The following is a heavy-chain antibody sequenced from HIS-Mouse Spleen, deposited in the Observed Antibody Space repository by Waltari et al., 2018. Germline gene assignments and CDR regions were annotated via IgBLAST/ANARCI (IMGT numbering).Heavy chain of an antibody. D-gene: IGHD3-3*01. Sequence: QVQLQESGPGLVKPSQTLSLTCTVSGGSISSGGYYWSWIRQHPGQGLEWIGYIYYSGRTYCHPSLKSRVTISVDTSKNQFSLKLGSVTAADTAVYYCARSPYYDFWSGYSDNWFDPWGQGTLVTVSS. V-gene: IGHV4-31*03. CDR2: IYYSGRT. J-gene: IGHJ5*02. CDR1: GGSISSGGYY. CDR3: ARSPYYDFWSGYSDNWFDP.